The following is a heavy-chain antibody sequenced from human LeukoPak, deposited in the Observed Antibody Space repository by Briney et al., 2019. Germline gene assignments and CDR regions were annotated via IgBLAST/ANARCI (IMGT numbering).Heavy chain of an antibody. CDR1: GGSFSGYY. Sequence: SETLSLTCAVYGGSFSGYYWSWIRQPPRKGLEWIGEINHSGSTNYNPSLKSRVTISVDTSKNQFSLKLSSVTAADTAVYYCARAGIVATIANPNWFDPWGQGTLVTVSS. D-gene: IGHD5-12*01. CDR3: ARAGIVATIANPNWFDP. J-gene: IGHJ5*02. V-gene: IGHV4-34*01. CDR2: INHSGST.